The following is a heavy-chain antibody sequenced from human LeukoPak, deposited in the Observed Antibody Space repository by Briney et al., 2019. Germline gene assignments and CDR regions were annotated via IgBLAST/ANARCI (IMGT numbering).Heavy chain of an antibody. D-gene: IGHD3-10*01. CDR3: ASSYGSGSPSFTFDY. J-gene: IGHJ4*02. CDR1: GGSISSYY. Sequence: PSETLSLTCTVSGGSISSYYWSWIRQPPGKGLEWIGYIYYSGSTNYNPSLKSRVTISVDTSKNQFSLKLSSVTAADTAVYYCASSYGSGSPSFTFDYWGQGTLVTVSS. CDR2: IYYSGST. V-gene: IGHV4-59*01.